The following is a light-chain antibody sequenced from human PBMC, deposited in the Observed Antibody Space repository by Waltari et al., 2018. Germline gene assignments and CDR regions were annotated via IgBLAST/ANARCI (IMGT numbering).Light chain of an antibody. CDR1: SSNIGSNT. V-gene: IGLV1-44*01. CDR2: SNN. J-gene: IGLJ1*01. Sequence: QSVLTQPPSASGTPGQRVTISCSGSSSNIGSNTVNWYQQLPGTAPKHLIYSNNQRPSGVADRCSGAKTGTAAALAISGRQSEDEADYYWAAWDDSLNGYVFGTGTKVTVL. CDR3: AAWDDSLNGYV.